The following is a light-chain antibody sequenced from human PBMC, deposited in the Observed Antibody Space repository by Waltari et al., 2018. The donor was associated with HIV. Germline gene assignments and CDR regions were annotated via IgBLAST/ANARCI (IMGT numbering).Light chain of an antibody. Sequence: QSALTQPVSVSASPGESVTISCTGSNSDVGAFDFVSWYQQRPGKAPKLLMYGAFYPAAAASDRFSGSKSGNTASLTISGLRTEDEGDYYCCSYSNTIAPFYVFGTGT. CDR3: CSYSNTIAPFYV. V-gene: IGLV2-14*01. CDR2: GAF. J-gene: IGLJ1*01. CDR1: NSDVGAFDF.